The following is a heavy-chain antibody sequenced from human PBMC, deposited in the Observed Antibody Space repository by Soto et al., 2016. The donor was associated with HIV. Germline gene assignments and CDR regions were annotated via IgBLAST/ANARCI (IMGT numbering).Heavy chain of an antibody. CDR2: INPNSGGT. Sequence: QVQLVQSGAEVKKPGASVRVSCKASGYTFNNYDMNWVRQAPGQGLEWMGWINPNSGGTNYAQKFQGRVTMTRDTSISTAYMELSRLRSDDTAVYYCARDANQGVTGGYYPDYWGQGTLVTVSS. V-gene: IGHV1-2*02. CDR1: GYTFNNYD. CDR3: ARDANQGVTGGYYPDY. J-gene: IGHJ4*02. D-gene: IGHD3-22*01.